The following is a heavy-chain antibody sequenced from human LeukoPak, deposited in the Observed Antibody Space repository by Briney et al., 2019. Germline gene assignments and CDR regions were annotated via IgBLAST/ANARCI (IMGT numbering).Heavy chain of an antibody. Sequence: SETLSLPCTVSGDSINRNNFYWAWFRQPPGKGLEWFGSIFHCANTYYSPSLQSRGTISVDTSKNQFSLKMSSVTAADTAVYYCAREPSNSAFKGMQGGDYWGQGTLVTVSS. V-gene: IGHV4-39*07. CDR1: GDSINRNNFY. CDR3: AREPSNSAFKGMQGGDY. CDR2: IFHCANT. J-gene: IGHJ4*02. D-gene: IGHD3-16*01.